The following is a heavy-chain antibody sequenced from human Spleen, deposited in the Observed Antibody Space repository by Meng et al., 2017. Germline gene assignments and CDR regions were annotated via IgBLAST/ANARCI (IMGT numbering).Heavy chain of an antibody. CDR2: ITHTGST. V-gene: IGHV4-34*01. CDR3: ARRGLGRPDY. D-gene: IGHD3/OR15-3a*01. Sequence: SETLSLTCAAYGGSFTGFYWSWIRQPPGKGLEWIGEITHTGSTNYNPSLKSRVTISVDTSKSQFSLKLRSVTAADAAVYYCARRGLGRPDYWGQGTLVTVSS. CDR1: GGSFTGFY. J-gene: IGHJ4*02.